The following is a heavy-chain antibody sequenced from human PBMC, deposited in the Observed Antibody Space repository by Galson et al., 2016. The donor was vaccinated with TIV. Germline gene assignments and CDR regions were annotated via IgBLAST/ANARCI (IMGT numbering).Heavy chain of an antibody. CDR1: GFTFSIYV. CDR3: AIWNDHGERSYDY. V-gene: IGHV3-30*03. J-gene: IGHJ4*02. D-gene: IGHD4-17*01. CDR2: ISHYGEKK. Sequence: SLRLSCAASGFTFSIYVMHWVRQAPGKGLEWVAGISHYGEKKFYAHSVKGRVTISRDDSKNTVYPHMNNLRAEDTAVYYCAIWNDHGERSYDYWGQGTLVTVSS.